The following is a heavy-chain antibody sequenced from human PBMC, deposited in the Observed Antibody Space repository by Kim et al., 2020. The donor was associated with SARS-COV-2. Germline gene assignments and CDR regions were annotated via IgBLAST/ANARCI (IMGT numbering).Heavy chain of an antibody. Sequence: GGSLRLSCAASGFTFSSYAMSWVRQAPGKGLEWVSAISGSGGSTYYADSVKGRFTISRDNSKNTLYLQMNSLRAEDTAVYYCAKDLRMSGPDTAMANYFDYWGQGTLVTVSS. D-gene: IGHD5-18*01. CDR1: GFTFSSYA. V-gene: IGHV3-23*01. CDR2: ISGSGGST. CDR3: AKDLRMSGPDTAMANYFDY. J-gene: IGHJ4*02.